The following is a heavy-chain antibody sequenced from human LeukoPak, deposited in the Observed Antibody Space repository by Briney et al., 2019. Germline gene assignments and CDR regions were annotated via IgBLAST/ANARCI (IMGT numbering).Heavy chain of an antibody. D-gene: IGHD3-22*01. Sequence: GGSLRLSCAASGFTFSSYWMSWVRQAPGKGLEWVANIKQDGSEKYYVDSVKGRFTISRDNAQNSLYLQIDSLRAEDTAVYYCARVGPLYDRSGYDRDALYIWGEGTMVTVSS. CDR2: IKQDGSEK. V-gene: IGHV3-7*01. CDR3: ARVGPLYDRSGYDRDALYI. CDR1: GFTFSSYW. J-gene: IGHJ3*02.